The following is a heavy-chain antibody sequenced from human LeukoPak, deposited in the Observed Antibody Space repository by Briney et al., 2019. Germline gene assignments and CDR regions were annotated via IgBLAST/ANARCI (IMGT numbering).Heavy chain of an antibody. CDR2: VHLSGRT. Sequence: PSETLSLTCTVSGGSIDSNSWTWIRQPPGEGLEWIGEVHLSGRTNYNPSLESRVTMSVDMSENHISLKLTSVTAADTAVYYCAREGGPYRPLDYSGQGTLVTVSS. V-gene: IGHV4-59*12. CDR3: AREGGPYRPLDY. CDR1: GGSIDSNS. J-gene: IGHJ4*02.